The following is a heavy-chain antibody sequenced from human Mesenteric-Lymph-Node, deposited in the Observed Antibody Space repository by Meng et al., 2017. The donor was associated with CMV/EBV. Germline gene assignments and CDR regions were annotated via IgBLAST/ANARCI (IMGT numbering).Heavy chain of an antibody. CDR3: ARGPYYSGSLSPAYFQH. J-gene: IGHJ1*01. D-gene: IGHD3-10*01. CDR1: SVSDRNYY. V-gene: IGHV4-61*01. Sequence: SVSDRNYYLSWIRQSPGKGLEWIGYISYSGNTNYNPSLKSRVTMSVDTSKNQFSLRLTSVSPADTAIFHCARGPYYSGSLSPAYFQHWGQGTLVTVSS. CDR2: ISYSGNT.